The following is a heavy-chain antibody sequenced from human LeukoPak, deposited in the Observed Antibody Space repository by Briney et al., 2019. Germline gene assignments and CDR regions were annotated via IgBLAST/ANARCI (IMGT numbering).Heavy chain of an antibody. CDR3: ASGGASSHSIMGV. D-gene: IGHD3-10*01. CDR1: GGTFRNYA. CDR2: VIPLFGRA. Sequence: ASVKVSCKASGGTFRNYAFNWVRQAPGQGLEWMGVVIPLFGRANYAQKFQGSVTITTDESTSTAYMELSSLRSEDTAVYYCASGGASSHSIMGVWGKGTTVTVSS. V-gene: IGHV1-69*05. J-gene: IGHJ6*03.